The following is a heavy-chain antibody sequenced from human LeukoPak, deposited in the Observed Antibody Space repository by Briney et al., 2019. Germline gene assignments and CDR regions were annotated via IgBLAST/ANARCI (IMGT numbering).Heavy chain of an antibody. Sequence: SQTLSLTCTVSGGSISSGGYYWSWIRQHPGKGLEWIGYIYYSGSTYYNPSLKSRITISIDTSKNQFSLKLSSVTAADPAVYYCARGLLWFGEFRYFDYWGQGTLVTVSS. CDR1: GGSISSGGYY. CDR2: IYYSGST. J-gene: IGHJ4*02. V-gene: IGHV4-31*03. CDR3: ARGLLWFGEFRYFDY. D-gene: IGHD3-10*01.